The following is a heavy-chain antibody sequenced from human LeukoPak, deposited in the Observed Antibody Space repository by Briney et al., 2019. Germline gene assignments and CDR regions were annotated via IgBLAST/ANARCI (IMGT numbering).Heavy chain of an antibody. D-gene: IGHD1-14*01. V-gene: IGHV3-23*01. CDR1: GLNFINYG. CDR2: INGGGDST. CDR3: ARRDPTTPKFDY. J-gene: IGHJ4*02. Sequence: GGSLRLSCAGSGLNFINYGMNWVRQAPGKGLEWVSGINGGGDSTYYVDSVKGRFTISRDNSKNTLYLQMNSLRAEDTAVYYCARRDPTTPKFDYWGQGTLVTVSS.